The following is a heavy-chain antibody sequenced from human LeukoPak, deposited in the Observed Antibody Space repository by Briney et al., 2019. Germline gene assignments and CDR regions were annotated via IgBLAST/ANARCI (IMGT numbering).Heavy chain of an antibody. CDR1: GFPFNTYV. Sequence: GGSLRLSCAASGFPFNTYVMSWVRQAPGKGLEWVSAISGGGSNTYYADSVKGRFTISRDNSKNTLYLQMNSLRAEDTAVYYCASYSSGWYGPFDYWGQGTLVTVSS. CDR3: ASYSSGWYGPFDY. D-gene: IGHD6-19*01. J-gene: IGHJ4*02. CDR2: ISGGGSNT. V-gene: IGHV3-23*01.